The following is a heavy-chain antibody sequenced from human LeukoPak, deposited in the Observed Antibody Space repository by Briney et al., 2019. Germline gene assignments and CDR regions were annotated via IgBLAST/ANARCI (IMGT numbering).Heavy chain of an antibody. Sequence: ASETLSLTCSVSGVSITSNYWSWIRPPPGKGLEWLGYTHHSGATSYNPSLKSRSTMSLDTSNNQFSLKLSSVTAADTAVYYCARSSGHSYGDFDYWGQGNLVTVSS. CDR2: THHSGAT. J-gene: IGHJ4*02. CDR1: GVSITSNY. CDR3: ARSSGHSYGDFDY. V-gene: IGHV4-59*01. D-gene: IGHD5-18*01.